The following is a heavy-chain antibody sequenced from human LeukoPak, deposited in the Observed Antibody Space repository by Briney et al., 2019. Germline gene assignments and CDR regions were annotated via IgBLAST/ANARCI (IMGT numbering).Heavy chain of an antibody. D-gene: IGHD6-6*01. CDR1: GFTLSNYG. J-gene: IGHJ4*02. CDR3: ARGGAARPDY. Sequence: GGSLILSCAASGFTLSNYGMNWVRQAPGKGLEWVSYISSRSSAINYADSVKGRFTISRDNGKNSLYLQMNSLRVEDTAVYYCARGGAARPDYWGQGTLVTVSS. V-gene: IGHV3-48*01. CDR2: ISSRSSAI.